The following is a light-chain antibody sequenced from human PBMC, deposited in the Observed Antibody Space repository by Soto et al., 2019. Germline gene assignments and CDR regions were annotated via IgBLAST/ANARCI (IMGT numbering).Light chain of an antibody. Sequence: DIQMTQSPSTLSASVGDRITITCRASQSISSWLAWYQQQPGKAPKLLIYDASSLESGVPSRFSGSGSGTEFTLTISSLQPDDFATYYCQQYNRYYTFGRGTKLDIK. CDR3: QQYNRYYT. J-gene: IGKJ2*01. CDR1: QSISSW. V-gene: IGKV1-5*01. CDR2: DAS.